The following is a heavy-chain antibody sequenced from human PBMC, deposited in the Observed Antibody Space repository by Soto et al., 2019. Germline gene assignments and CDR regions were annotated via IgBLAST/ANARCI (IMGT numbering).Heavy chain of an antibody. Sequence: SETLSLTCTVSGGSISSYYWSWIRQPPGKGLEWIGYIYYSGSTNYNPSLKSRVTISVDTSKNQFSLKLSSVTAADTAVYYCARSLTGIFGVLHWFAPWGQGTLVTVSS. CDR1: GGSISSYY. D-gene: IGHD3-3*01. CDR3: ARSLTGIFGVLHWFAP. CDR2: IYYSGST. V-gene: IGHV4-59*08. J-gene: IGHJ5*02.